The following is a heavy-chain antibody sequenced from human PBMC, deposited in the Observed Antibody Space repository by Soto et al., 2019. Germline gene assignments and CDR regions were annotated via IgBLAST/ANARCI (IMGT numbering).Heavy chain of an antibody. J-gene: IGHJ6*02. D-gene: IGHD6-19*01. CDR1: GYXFTSYL. V-gene: IGHV5-51*01. CDR2: IYPGDSDT. Sequence: PXEXLKISCKCSGYXFTSYLVVWVRHMPGKGLEWMGIIYPGDSDTRYSPYFQGQVTISADKSISTDYLQWSSLKASETAMYYCARSSVAGRYYYYYGMDVWGQGNTVTVS. CDR3: ARSSVAGRYYYYYGMDV.